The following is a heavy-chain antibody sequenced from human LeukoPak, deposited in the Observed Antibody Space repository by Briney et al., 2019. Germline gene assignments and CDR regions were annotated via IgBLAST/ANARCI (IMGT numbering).Heavy chain of an antibody. V-gene: IGHV3-21*01. CDR2: ISSSSSYI. CDR3: ARDTYYYDSSGYYQSDY. CDR1: GFTFSSYS. D-gene: IGHD3-22*01. J-gene: IGHJ4*02. Sequence: GGSLRLSCAASGFTFSSYSMNWVRQAPGKGLEWVSSISSSSSYIYYADSVKGRFTISRDNAKNSLYLQMNSLRAEDTAVYYCARDTYYYDSSGYYQSDYWGQGTLVTVSS.